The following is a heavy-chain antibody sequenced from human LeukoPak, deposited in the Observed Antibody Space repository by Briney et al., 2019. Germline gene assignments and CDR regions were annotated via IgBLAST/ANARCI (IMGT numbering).Heavy chain of an antibody. D-gene: IGHD1-26*01. CDR1: GFTFDDYG. CDR3: VRDLGGRSGH. V-gene: IGHV3-20*04. J-gene: IGHJ4*02. Sequence: PGGSLRLSCAASGFTFDDYGMSWVRQAPGKGLEWVSGINWNGGSTGYADSVKGRFTISRGNAKNSLYLQMNSLRAEDTAVYYCVRDLGGRSGHWGQGTLVTVSS. CDR2: INWNGGST.